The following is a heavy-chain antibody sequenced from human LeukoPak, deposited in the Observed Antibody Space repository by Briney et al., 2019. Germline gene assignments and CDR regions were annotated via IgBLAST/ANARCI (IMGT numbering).Heavy chain of an antibody. Sequence: GGSLRLSCAASGFTFSSYEMNWVRQAPGKGLEWVSCISSSGSTIYYADSVKGRFTISRDNAKNSLYLQMNSLRAEDTAVYYCARKMRILTGRDYWGQGTLVTVSS. CDR2: ISSSGSTI. D-gene: IGHD3-9*01. J-gene: IGHJ4*02. V-gene: IGHV3-48*03. CDR1: GFTFSSYE. CDR3: ARKMRILTGRDY.